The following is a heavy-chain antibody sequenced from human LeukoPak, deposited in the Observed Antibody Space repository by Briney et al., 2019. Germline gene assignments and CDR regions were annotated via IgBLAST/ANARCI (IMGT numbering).Heavy chain of an antibody. D-gene: IGHD6-13*01. CDR3: AKDLSIAAAGPFDY. CDR2: ISYDGSYK. V-gene: IGHV3-30-3*01. J-gene: IGHJ4*02. CDR1: GFTFSSYA. Sequence: GGSLRLSCAASGFTFSSYAMHWVRQAPGKGLEWVAVISYDGSYKYYADSVKGRFTISRDNSKNTLYLQMNSLRAEDTAVYYCAKDLSIAAAGPFDYWGQGTLVTVSS.